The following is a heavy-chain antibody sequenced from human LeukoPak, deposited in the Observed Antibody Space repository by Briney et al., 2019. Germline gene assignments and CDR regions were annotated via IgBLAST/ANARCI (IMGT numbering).Heavy chain of an antibody. J-gene: IGHJ4*02. D-gene: IGHD2-15*01. CDR1: GFTVSSNY. CDR3: ARLIKWSSDY. Sequence: PGGSLRLSCAASGFTVSSNYMGWVRQAPGKGLEWVSVIYSGDTTYYADSVKGRFTISRHNSRNTLYLQMNSLRTEDTAMYYCARLIKWSSDYWGQGTLVTVSS. V-gene: IGHV3-53*04. CDR2: IYSGDTT.